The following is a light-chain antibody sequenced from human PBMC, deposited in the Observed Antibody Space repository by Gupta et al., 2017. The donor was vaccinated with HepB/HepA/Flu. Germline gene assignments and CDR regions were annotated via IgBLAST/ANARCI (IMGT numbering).Light chain of an antibody. CDR2: GAS. Sequence: EIVLTQSPGTLSLSPGERATLTCRASQCVSSSYLAWYQQKPGQAPRLLIYGASSRATGIPDRFTGSGSGTDFTLTISRLEPEDFAVYYCQQYCSSPQTFGHGTTVEIK. J-gene: IGKJ1*01. V-gene: IGKV3-20*01. CDR3: QQYCSSPQT. CDR1: QCVSSSY.